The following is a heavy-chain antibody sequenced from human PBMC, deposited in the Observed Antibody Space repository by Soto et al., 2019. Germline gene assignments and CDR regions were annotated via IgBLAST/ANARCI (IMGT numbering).Heavy chain of an antibody. Sequence: SEIRSLTYTVSGDSIRSYYWSWLRQPPGKGLEWIGYIYKTGSTNYNPSLERRVSISLDTSNNRFSLKMNSVTATDTAVYYCATQAHRQGAGVFEYWGEGSLVTVSS. J-gene: IGHJ4*02. D-gene: IGHD3-10*01. V-gene: IGHV4-59*01. CDR3: ATQAHRQGAGVFEY. CDR1: GDSIRSYY. CDR2: IYKTGST.